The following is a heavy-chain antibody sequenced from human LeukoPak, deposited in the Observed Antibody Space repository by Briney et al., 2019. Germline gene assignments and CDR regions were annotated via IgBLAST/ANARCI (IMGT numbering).Heavy chain of an antibody. J-gene: IGHJ3*01. V-gene: IGHV4-39*07. CDR1: GGSISSSSYY. CDR2: IYYSGST. D-gene: IGHD3-22*01. Sequence: SETLSLTCTVSGGSISSSSYYWGWIRQPPGKGLEWIGSIYYSGSTYYNPSLESRVTISVDTSKNQFSLKLSSVTAADTAVYYCAREQYRGITMISEVVWGQGTMVTVSS. CDR3: AREQYRGITMISEVV.